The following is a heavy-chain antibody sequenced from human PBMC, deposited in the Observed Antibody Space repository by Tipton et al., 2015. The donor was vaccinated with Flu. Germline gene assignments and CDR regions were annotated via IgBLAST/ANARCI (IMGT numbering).Heavy chain of an antibody. CDR3: ARIYYIAVAGSPLYYFDY. CDR2: IYAGETT. J-gene: IGHJ4*02. Sequence: TLSLTCTVSGGSVSSGSHFWSWLRQPAGKGLEWIGLIYAGETTNYNPSLKSRVPMSVDTSKNQFSLRLTSLPAADTAVYYCARIYYIAVAGSPLYYFDYWGQGTLVTVSS. D-gene: IGHD6-19*01. CDR1: GGSVSSGSHF. V-gene: IGHV4-61*02.